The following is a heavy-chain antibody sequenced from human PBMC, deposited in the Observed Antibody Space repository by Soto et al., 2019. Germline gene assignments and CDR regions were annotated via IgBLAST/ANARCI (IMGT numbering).Heavy chain of an antibody. Sequence: GASVKVSCKSSGYRFETYAMSWVRQAPGQGLEWMGWISAYNIDTFYAEKFQDRVSMTTDTSTGTAYVELRSLRSDDTAVYYCARGHGEIIGAMDVWGQGTTVTVSS. J-gene: IGHJ6*02. CDR2: ISAYNIDT. CDR1: GYRFETYA. D-gene: IGHD3-3*01. CDR3: ARGHGEIIGAMDV. V-gene: IGHV1-18*01.